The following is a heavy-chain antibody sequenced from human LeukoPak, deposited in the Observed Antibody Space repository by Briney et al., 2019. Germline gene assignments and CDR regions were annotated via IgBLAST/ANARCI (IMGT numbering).Heavy chain of an antibody. D-gene: IGHD2-2*02. CDR2: IYHSGST. CDR3: ASDLGYCSSTSCYTGILDN. J-gene: IGHJ4*02. CDR1: GYSISSGYY. Sequence: SETLSLTCAVSGYSISSGYYWGWIRQPPGKGLEWIGSIYHSGSTYYNPSLKSRVTISVDTSKNQFSLKLSSVTAADTAVYYCASDLGYCSSTSCYTGILDNWGQGTLVTVSS. V-gene: IGHV4-38-2*01.